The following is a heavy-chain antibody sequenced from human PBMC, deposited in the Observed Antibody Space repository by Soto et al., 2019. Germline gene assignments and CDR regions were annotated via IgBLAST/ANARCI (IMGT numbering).Heavy chain of an antibody. CDR1: GFSLSTSGMC. CDR2: IDWDDDK. J-gene: IGHJ6*02. Sequence: SGPALVNPTQTLTLTCTFSGFSLSTSGMCVSWIRQPPGKALEWLALIDWDDDKYYSTSLKTRLTISKDTSKNQVVLTMTNMDPVDTATYYCARNPRYYDFWSGQYYYYYGMDVWGQGTTVTVSS. CDR3: ARNPRYYDFWSGQYYYYYGMDV. V-gene: IGHV2-70*01. D-gene: IGHD3-3*01.